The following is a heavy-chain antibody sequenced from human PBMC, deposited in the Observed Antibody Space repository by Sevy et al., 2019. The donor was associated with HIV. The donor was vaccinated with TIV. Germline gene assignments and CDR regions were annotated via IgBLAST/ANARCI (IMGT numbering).Heavy chain of an antibody. V-gene: IGHV4-34*01. J-gene: IGHJ5*02. Sequence: SETLSLTCAVYGGSFSGYYWSWIRQPPGKGLEWIGEINHSGNTNYNPSLKSRVTISVDTSKNQFSLKLSSVTAADTAVYYCARGHYYDSSGYGSGSSWFDPWGQGTLVTVSS. CDR3: ARGHYYDSSGYGSGSSWFDP. CDR2: INHSGNT. D-gene: IGHD3-22*01. CDR1: GGSFSGYY.